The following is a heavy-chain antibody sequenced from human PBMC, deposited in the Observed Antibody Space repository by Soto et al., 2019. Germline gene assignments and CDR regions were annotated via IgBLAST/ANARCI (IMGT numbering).Heavy chain of an antibody. Sequence: PSETLSLTCAVSGYSISSSNWWGWIRQPPGKGLEWIGYIYYSGSTYYNPSLKSRVTMSVDTSKNQFSLKLSSVTAADTAVYYCASQKDYCSGGSCYGGEVDYWGQGTLVTVSS. CDR1: GYSISSSNW. D-gene: IGHD2-15*01. J-gene: IGHJ4*02. V-gene: IGHV4-28*01. CDR3: ASQKDYCSGGSCYGGEVDY. CDR2: IYYSGST.